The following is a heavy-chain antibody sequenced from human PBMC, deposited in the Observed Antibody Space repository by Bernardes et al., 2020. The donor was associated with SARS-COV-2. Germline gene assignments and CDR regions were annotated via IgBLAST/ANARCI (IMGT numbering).Heavy chain of an antibody. CDR2: INSDGGST. CDR3: VRARAFDY. V-gene: IGHV3-74*01. Sequence: GGSLRLSCAASEFTFSSYWMHWVRQAPGKGLEWVSRINSDGGSTSYADSVKGRFTISRDNSKNTLYLQMNSLRAEDTAVYYCVRARAFDYWGQGTLVTVSS. CDR1: EFTFSSYW. J-gene: IGHJ4*02.